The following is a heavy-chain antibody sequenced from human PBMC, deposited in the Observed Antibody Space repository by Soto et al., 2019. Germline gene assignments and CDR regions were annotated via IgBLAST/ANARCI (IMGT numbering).Heavy chain of an antibody. J-gene: IGHJ6*02. CDR1: GGTFSSYT. V-gene: IGHV1-69*08. Sequence: QVQLVQSGAEVKKPGSSVKVSCKASGGTFSSYTISWVRQAPGQGLEWMGRIIPILGIANYAQKFQGRVTITXXKXTXXAYMELSSLRSEDTAVYYCARDCGSYYYYYYGMDVWGQGTTVTVSS. CDR3: ARDCGSYYYYYYGMDV. D-gene: IGHD1-26*01. CDR2: IIPILGIA.